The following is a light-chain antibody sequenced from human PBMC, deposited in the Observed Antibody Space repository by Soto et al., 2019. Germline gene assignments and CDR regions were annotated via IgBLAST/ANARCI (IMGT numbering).Light chain of an antibody. J-gene: IGKJ5*01. CDR2: DAS. CDR1: QSVRHY. V-gene: IGKV3-11*01. Sequence: EILLTQSPATLSLSPGERATLSCRASQSVRHYLAWYQQKPGQAPRLLIYDASNRATGIPARFSGSGSGTGFPLTISSLEPEDFAVYYCQHLINWRITIGKATRLEI. CDR3: QHLINWRIT.